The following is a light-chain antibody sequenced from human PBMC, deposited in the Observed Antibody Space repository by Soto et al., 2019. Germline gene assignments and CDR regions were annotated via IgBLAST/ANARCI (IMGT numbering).Light chain of an antibody. Sequence: EILMTQSPATLSVSPGEIATLSCVASQSVFNILAWYQQKPGQAPSLLIYDASTRATGIPARFSGSGSGTEFTLTISSLQSQDFAVYYCQQYYKWPLTFGGGTKVDIK. CDR1: QSVFNI. CDR2: DAS. V-gene: IGKV3-15*01. CDR3: QQYYKWPLT. J-gene: IGKJ4*01.